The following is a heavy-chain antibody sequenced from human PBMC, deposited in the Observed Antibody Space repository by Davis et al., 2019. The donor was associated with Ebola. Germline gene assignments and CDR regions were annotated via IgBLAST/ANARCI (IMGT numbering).Heavy chain of an antibody. CDR1: GYTFTSYG. J-gene: IGHJ3*02. CDR3: AREDPVGVNAFDI. CDR2: INPNSGGT. D-gene: IGHD3-10*01. V-gene: IGHV1-2*02. Sequence: ASVKVSCKASGYTFTSYGISWVRQAPGQGLEWMGWINPNSGGTNYAQKFQGRVTMTRDTSISTAYMKLRSLRSDDTAVYYCAREDPVGVNAFDIWGQGTMVTVSS.